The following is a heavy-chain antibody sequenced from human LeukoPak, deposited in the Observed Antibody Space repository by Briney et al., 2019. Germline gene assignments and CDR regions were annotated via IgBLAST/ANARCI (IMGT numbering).Heavy chain of an antibody. Sequence: GGSLRLSCAASGFTLSTYEMTWVRQAPGKGLEWVSFITSSGSPTFYADSVKGRFSISRDTAKNSLYLQMNNLRGEDTAVYYCARDISSSTRAFDIWGQGTVVTVS. CDR1: GFTLSTYE. V-gene: IGHV3-48*03. D-gene: IGHD2-15*01. CDR2: ITSSGSPT. CDR3: ARDISSSTRAFDI. J-gene: IGHJ3*02.